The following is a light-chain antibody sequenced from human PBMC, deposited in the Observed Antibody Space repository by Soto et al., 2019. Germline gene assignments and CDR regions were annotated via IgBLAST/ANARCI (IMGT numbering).Light chain of an antibody. Sequence: EIVLTQSPATLSLSPGERATLSCRASQSVSSNLAWYQQKPGQAPTLLIYDASYRAAGIPARFSGSGSGTDFTLTLSSLEPEDFAVYYCQQRGNWPLTFGGGTKV. CDR1: QSVSSN. V-gene: IGKV3-11*01. CDR2: DAS. CDR3: QQRGNWPLT. J-gene: IGKJ4*01.